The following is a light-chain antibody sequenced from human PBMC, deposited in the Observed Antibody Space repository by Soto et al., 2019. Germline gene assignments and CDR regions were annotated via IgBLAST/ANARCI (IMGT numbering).Light chain of an antibody. CDR2: TND. V-gene: IGLV1-47*02. J-gene: IGLJ3*02. Sequence: QSVLTQPPSVSGTPGQRVTIYCSGSSSNVGVNYVYWYQHFPGTAPKLLIHTNDQRPSGVPDRFSGSRSGNTASLTVSGLQAEDEADYYCSSYGGSFERVFGGGTKVTVL. CDR1: SSNVGVNY. CDR3: SSYGGSFERV.